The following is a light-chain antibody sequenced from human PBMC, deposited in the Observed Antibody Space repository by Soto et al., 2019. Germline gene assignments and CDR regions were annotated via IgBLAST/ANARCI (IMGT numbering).Light chain of an antibody. CDR1: QSVSSSY. Sequence: EIVLTQSPGTLSLSPGERVTLSCRASQSVSSSYLAWYQQKPGQAPRLLIYGASSRATGTPDRFSGSGSGTDFTLTISRLEPEDFAVYYCQQYGSSLSSTFGKGKRLENK. J-gene: IGKJ5*01. CDR3: QQYGSSLSST. CDR2: GAS. V-gene: IGKV3-20*01.